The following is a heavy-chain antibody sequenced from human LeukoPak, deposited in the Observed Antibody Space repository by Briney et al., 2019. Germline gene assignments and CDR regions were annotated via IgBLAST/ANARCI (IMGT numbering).Heavy chain of an antibody. D-gene: IGHD6-19*01. J-gene: IGHJ4*02. CDR3: AKEVFPSIAVAGTGDY. V-gene: IGHV3-23*01. CDR2: ISGSGGST. CDR1: GFTFSSYA. Sequence: PGGSLRLSCAASGFTFSSYAMSWVRQAPGKGLEWVSAISGSGGSTYYADSVKGRFTVSRDNSKNTLYLQMNSLRAEDTAVYYCAKEVFPSIAVAGTGDYWGQGTLVTVSS.